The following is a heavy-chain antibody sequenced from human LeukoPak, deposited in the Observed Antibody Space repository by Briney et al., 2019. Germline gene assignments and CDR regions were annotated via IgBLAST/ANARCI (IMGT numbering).Heavy chain of an antibody. Sequence: SETLSLTCTVSGGSISSYYWSWIRQPPGKGLEWIGYIYYSGSTNYNPSLKSRATISVDTSKNQFSLKLSSVTAADTAVYYCARDRLFGGMDVWGQGTTVTVSS. V-gene: IGHV4-59*01. CDR1: GGSISSYY. CDR2: IYYSGST. CDR3: ARDRLFGGMDV. D-gene: IGHD2-21*01. J-gene: IGHJ6*02.